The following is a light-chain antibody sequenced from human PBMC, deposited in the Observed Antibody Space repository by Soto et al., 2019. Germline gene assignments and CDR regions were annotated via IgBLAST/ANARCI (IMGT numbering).Light chain of an antibody. CDR1: SSDVGGYNY. Sequence: QSALTQPASVSGSPGLSITISCTGTSSDVGGYNYVSWYQQHSGKAPKLMIYDVSNRPSGVSNRFSGSKSGNTASLTISGLQAEDEADYYCGSYASSSTLYVFGTGTKLTVL. CDR2: DVS. V-gene: IGLV2-14*01. J-gene: IGLJ1*01. CDR3: GSYASSSTLYV.